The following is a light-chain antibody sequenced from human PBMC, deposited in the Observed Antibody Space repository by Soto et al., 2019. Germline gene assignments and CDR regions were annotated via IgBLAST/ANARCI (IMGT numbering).Light chain of an antibody. J-gene: IGKJ1*01. V-gene: IGKV3D-15*01. CDR1: QSVIRY. Sequence: EIVMTQYPATLSVSPGGRATLSCRASQSVIRYLAWYQQRPGQAPRLLIYDASYRATGIPARFSGSGSGTDFTLTISSLQSEDFAVYFCHEYNNWPPKTFGQGTKVDIK. CDR2: DAS. CDR3: HEYNNWPPKT.